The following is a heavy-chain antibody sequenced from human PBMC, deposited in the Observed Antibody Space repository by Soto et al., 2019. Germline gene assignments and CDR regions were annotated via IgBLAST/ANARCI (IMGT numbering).Heavy chain of an antibody. CDR1: GYTFSSYA. CDR3: ATTDTRVGRDIVVVPARPHYYGMDV. CDR2: IIPIFGTA. D-gene: IGHD2-2*01. V-gene: IGHV1-69*01. J-gene: IGHJ6*02. Sequence: AASVKVSCKASGYTFSSYAISWVRKTPGQGLEWMGGIIPIFGTANYAQKFQGRVTITADESTSTAYMELSSLRSEDTAVYYCATTDTRVGRDIVVVPARPHYYGMDVWGQGTPVTVSS.